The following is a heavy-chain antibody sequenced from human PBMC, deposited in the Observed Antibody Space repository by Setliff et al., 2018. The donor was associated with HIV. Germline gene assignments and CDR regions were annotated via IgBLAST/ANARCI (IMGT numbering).Heavy chain of an antibody. CDR1: GFTFSTYS. Sequence: GGSLRLSCAASGFTFSTYSLNWVRQAPGKGLEWISCISSSSSSIYYADSVRGRFTISRDNSKNTLYLQMNSLRAEDTAVYYCAKVGAWGQGTLVTVSS. CDR3: AKVGA. CDR2: ISSSSSSI. V-gene: IGHV3-48*01. J-gene: IGHJ4*02.